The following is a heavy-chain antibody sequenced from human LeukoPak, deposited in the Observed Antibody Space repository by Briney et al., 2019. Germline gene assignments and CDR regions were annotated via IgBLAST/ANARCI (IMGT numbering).Heavy chain of an antibody. CDR1: GGSISSSYY. D-gene: IGHD5-18*01. CDR3: ARDRGGYSYGYRFDP. V-gene: IGHV4-61*01. CDR2: IYYSGST. J-gene: IGHJ5*02. Sequence: PSGTLSLTCAVSGGSISSSYYWSWIRQPPGKGLEWIGYIYYSGSTNYNPSLKSRVTISVDTSKNQFSLKLSSVTAADTAVYYCARDRGGYSYGYRFDPWGQGTLVTVSS.